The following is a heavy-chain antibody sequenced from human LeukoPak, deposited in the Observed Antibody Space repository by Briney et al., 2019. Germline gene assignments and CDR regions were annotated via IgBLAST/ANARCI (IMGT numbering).Heavy chain of an antibody. V-gene: IGHV3-21*01. J-gene: IGHJ4*02. Sequence: PGGSLRLSCAASGFTFSSYSMDWVRQAPGKGLEWVSSVSSGSSYIYYADSVKGRFTISRDNAKNSLYLQMDSLRAEDTAVYYCARDAPNYDFWSGYYDWWGQGTLVTVSS. CDR2: VSSGSSYI. CDR3: ARDAPNYDFWSGYYDW. CDR1: GFTFSSYS. D-gene: IGHD3-3*01.